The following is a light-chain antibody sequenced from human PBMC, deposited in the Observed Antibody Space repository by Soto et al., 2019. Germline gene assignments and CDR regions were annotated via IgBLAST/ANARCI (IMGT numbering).Light chain of an antibody. V-gene: IGKV3-20*01. J-gene: IGKJ4*01. CDR3: QQYGSSPLP. CDR2: GAS. Sequence: EIVLMQSPGTLSLSPGERATLSCRASQSVSSSYLAWYQQKPGQAPRLLIYGASSRATGIPDRFSGSGSGTDFTLTISRLEPEDFAVYYCQQYGSSPLPLGGGTKVDTK. CDR1: QSVSSSY.